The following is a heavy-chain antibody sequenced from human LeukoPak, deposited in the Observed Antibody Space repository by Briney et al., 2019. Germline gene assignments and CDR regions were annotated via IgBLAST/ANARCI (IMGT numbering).Heavy chain of an antibody. CDR2: IYYSGST. J-gene: IGHJ4*02. CDR1: GGSISSYY. V-gene: IGHV4-59*01. D-gene: IGHD6-19*01. Sequence: PSETLSLTCTVSGGSISSYYWSWIRQPPGKGLEWIGYIYYSGSTNYNPSLKSRVTISVDTSKNQFSLKLSSVTAADTAVYYCARMLVAVAGTSWVTFDYWGPGTLVTVSS. CDR3: ARMLVAVAGTSWVTFDY.